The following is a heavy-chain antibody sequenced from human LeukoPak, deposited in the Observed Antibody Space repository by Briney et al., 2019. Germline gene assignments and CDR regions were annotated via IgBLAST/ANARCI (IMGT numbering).Heavy chain of an antibody. Sequence: GGSLRLSCAASGFRFSNSWMYWVRQGPGKGPVWVSRMKTDGTRIEYADSVKGRFTISRDNAKNSLYLQMNSLRAEDTAVYYCARDWGSSGSCPFDYWGQGTLVTVSS. V-gene: IGHV3-74*01. CDR1: GFRFSNSW. CDR3: ARDWGSSGSCPFDY. CDR2: MKTDGTRI. D-gene: IGHD1-26*01. J-gene: IGHJ4*02.